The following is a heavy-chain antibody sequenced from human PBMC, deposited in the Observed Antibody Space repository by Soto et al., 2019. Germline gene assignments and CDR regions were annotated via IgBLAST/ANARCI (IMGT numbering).Heavy chain of an antibody. V-gene: IGHV2-5*02. CDR1: GFSLSTTGVG. CDR3: AHAYSSSWSLDY. J-gene: IGHJ4*02. CDR2: IYWDDVK. Sequence: GSGPTLVNPTQTLTLTCTFSGFSLSTTGVGVSWIRQPPGKALEWLALIYWDDVKRYSPSLKSRLTITKGTSKNQVVLTMTNMDPVDTATYYCAHAYSSSWSLDYWGQGTLVTVS. D-gene: IGHD6-13*01.